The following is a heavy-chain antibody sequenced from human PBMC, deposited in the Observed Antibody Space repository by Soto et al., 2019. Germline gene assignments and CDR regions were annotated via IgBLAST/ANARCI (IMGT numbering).Heavy chain of an antibody. Sequence: DEQLVESGGGLVQPGGSLRLSCAVSGFTFRRDWMNWVRQAPGKGLEWVAHTNQDGTAKYYVDSVKGRFTISRDNAKNSLYLQMNSLRVEDTAVYYCSGGVGVAVWGQGTLVTVSS. V-gene: IGHV3-7*04. CDR2: TNQDGTAK. D-gene: IGHD1-26*01. J-gene: IGHJ4*02. CDR1: GFTFRRDW. CDR3: SGGVGVAV.